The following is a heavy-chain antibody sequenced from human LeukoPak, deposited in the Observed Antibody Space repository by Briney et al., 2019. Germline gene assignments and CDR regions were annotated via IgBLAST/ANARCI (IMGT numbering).Heavy chain of an antibody. V-gene: IGHV1-18*01. CDR1: GYTFTSYG. D-gene: IGHD2-21*02. Sequence: GASVKVSCKASGYTFTSYGISWVRQAPGQGLEWMGWISAYNGNTNYAQKFQGRVTMTRDTSISTAYMELSRLRPDDTALYYCARTHNCGGDCYIFDYWGQGTLVTVSS. CDR2: ISAYNGNT. CDR3: ARTHNCGGDCYIFDY. J-gene: IGHJ4*02.